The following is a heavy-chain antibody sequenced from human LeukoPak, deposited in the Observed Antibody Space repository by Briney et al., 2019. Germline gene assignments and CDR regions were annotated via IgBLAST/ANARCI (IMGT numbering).Heavy chain of an antibody. Sequence: SVTPSLTCTVSGGSISSYYVSWIRQPPGKGLEWIGYISYTGSTDYNPSLKSRVTISVDMSKNQFSLKVSSVTAADTAVYYCARGSVYFDSWGQGTLVTVSS. CDR3: ARGSVYFDS. J-gene: IGHJ4*02. CDR1: GGSISSYY. V-gene: IGHV4-59*01. CDR2: ISYTGST. D-gene: IGHD6-19*01.